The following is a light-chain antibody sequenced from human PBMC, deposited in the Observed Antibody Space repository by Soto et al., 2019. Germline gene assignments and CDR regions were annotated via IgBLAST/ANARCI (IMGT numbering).Light chain of an antibody. J-gene: IGKJ3*01. CDR1: QSISSY. CDR3: QHSYSTPGT. Sequence: DIQMTQSPSSLSASVGDRVTITCRASQSISSYLNWYQQKPGKAPKLLIYAASSLQSGAPSRFSGSGSGTDFTLTISSLQHEDFATYYCQHSYSTPGTFGPVNKVDIK. V-gene: IGKV1-39*01. CDR2: AAS.